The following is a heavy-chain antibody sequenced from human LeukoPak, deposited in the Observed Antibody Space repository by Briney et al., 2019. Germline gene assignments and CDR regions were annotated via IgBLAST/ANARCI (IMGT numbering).Heavy chain of an antibody. CDR2: IITSAGST. CDR1: GYTFTSYY. CDR3: ARTGWLQSDAFDS. D-gene: IGHD5-24*01. J-gene: IGHJ4*02. Sequence: ASVKVSCKASGYTFTSYYMHWVRQAPGQGLEWMGLIITSAGSTTYAQNFQGRVTLTRDTSTSTVYMEMSSLRSADTAVYYCARTGWLQSDAFDSWGQGTLVTVSS. V-gene: IGHV1-46*01.